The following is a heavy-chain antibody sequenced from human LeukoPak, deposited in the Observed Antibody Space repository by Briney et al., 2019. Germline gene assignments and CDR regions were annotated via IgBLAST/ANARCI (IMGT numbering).Heavy chain of an antibody. CDR2: ISWNSGSI. CDR1: GFTFDDYA. CDR3: ARESSGIAATDKIDY. J-gene: IGHJ4*02. Sequence: GGSLRLSCAASGFTFDDYAMHWVRQAPGKGLEWVSGISWNSGSIGYADSVKGRFTISRDDAKESLYLQMNSLRAEDTAIYYCARESSGIAATDKIDYWGQGALVTVSS. D-gene: IGHD6-13*01. V-gene: IGHV3-9*01.